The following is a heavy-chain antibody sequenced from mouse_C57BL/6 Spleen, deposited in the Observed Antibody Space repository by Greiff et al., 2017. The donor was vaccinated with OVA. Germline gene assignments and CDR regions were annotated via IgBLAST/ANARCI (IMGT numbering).Heavy chain of an antibody. V-gene: IGHV1-82*01. CDR3: AKNDYDDYYAMDY. Sequence: VMLVESGPELVKPGASVKISCKASGYAFSSSWMNWVKQRPGKGLEWIGRIYPGDGDTNYNGKFKGKATLTADKSSSTAYMQLSSLTSEDSAVYFCAKNDYDDYYAMDYWGQGTSVTVSS. D-gene: IGHD2-4*01. J-gene: IGHJ4*01. CDR1: GYAFSSSW. CDR2: IYPGDGDT.